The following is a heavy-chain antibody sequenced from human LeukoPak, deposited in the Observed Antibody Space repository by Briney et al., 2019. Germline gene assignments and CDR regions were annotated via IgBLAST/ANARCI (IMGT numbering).Heavy chain of an antibody. CDR1: GFTFSDYY. D-gene: IGHD4-11*01. J-gene: IGHJ4*02. CDR2: ISSSGSTI. Sequence: GGSLRLSCAASGFTFSDYYMSWIRQAPGKGLEWVSYISSSGSTIYYADSVKGRFTISRDNSKNTLYLQMNSLRAEDTAVYYCAREGSRGPTTFMRWGQGTLVTVSS. V-gene: IGHV3-11*01. CDR3: AREGSRGPTTFMR.